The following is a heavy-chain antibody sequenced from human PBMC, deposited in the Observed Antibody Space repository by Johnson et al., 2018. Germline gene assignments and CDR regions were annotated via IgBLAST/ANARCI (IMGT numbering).Heavy chain of an antibody. CDR1: GFTFSSYG. Sequence: QVQLQESGGGVVQPGRSLRLSCAASGFTFSSYGMQWVRQAPGKGLELVASIWYDGKNEYYADSVKGRFTISRDNFKNTVYLEMNSLRAEDTAVFYGARAARTQYYYYGMDGWGQGTTVTVSS. CDR3: ARAARTQYYYYGMDG. D-gene: IGHD6-6*01. CDR2: IWYDGKNE. V-gene: IGHV3-33*01. J-gene: IGHJ6*02.